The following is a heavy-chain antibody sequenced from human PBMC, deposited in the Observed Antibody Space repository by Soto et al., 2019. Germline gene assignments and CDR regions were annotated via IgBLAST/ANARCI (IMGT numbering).Heavy chain of an antibody. J-gene: IGHJ4*02. CDR2: IYYSGST. V-gene: IGHV4-30-4*08. Sequence: SETLSLTCTVSGGSISSGGYYWSWIRQHPGKGLEWIGYIYYSGSTYYNPSLKSRVTISVDTSKNQFSLKLSSVTAADTAVYYCARASPVVTDVWGQGILVTAPQ. CDR1: GGSISSGGYY. D-gene: IGHD5-18*01. CDR3: ARASPVVTDV.